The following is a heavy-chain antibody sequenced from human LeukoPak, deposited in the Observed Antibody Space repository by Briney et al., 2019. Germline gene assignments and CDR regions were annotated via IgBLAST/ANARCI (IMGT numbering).Heavy chain of an antibody. J-gene: IGHJ3*02. D-gene: IGHD6-19*01. V-gene: IGHV3-53*01. Sequence: PGGSLRLSCAASGFTVSSNYMNWVRQAPGEGLEWVSVIYTGGNTYYAESVKGRFTISRDNSKNTLYLQMHSLRAEDTAVYYCASPSSGQSFDIWGQGTMVTVSS. CDR1: GFTVSSNY. CDR3: ASPSSGQSFDI. CDR2: IYTGGNT.